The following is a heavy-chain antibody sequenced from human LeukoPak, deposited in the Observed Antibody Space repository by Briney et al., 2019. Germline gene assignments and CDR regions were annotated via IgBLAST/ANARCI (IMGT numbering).Heavy chain of an antibody. D-gene: IGHD3-3*01. Sequence: GGSLRLSCAASGFTFSSYGMHWVRQAPGKGLEWVAFIRYDGSNKYYADSVKGRFTISRDNSKNTLYLQMNSLRAEDTAVYYCAKDNERFLEWPSLDYWGQGTLVTVSS. CDR3: AKDNERFLEWPSLDY. CDR1: GFTFSSYG. CDR2: IRYDGSNK. J-gene: IGHJ4*02. V-gene: IGHV3-30*02.